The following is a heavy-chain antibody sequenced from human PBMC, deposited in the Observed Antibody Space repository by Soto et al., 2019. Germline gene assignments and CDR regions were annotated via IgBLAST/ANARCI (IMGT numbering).Heavy chain of an antibody. V-gene: IGHV3-33*01. D-gene: IGHD3-10*01. CDR2: IWYDGSNK. J-gene: IGHJ6*03. CDR3: ARGGSLPDYYYYMDV. CDR1: GFTFSSYG. Sequence: GGSLRLSCAASGFTFSSYGMHWVRQAPGKGLEWVAVIWYDGSNKYYADSVKGRFTISRDNSKNTLYLQMNSLRAEDTAVYYCARGGSLPDYYYYMDVWGKGTTVTVSS.